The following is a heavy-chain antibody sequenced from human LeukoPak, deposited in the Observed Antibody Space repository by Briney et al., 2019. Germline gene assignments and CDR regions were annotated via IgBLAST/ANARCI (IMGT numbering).Heavy chain of an antibody. CDR3: AKGPQSISSGYYFMYYFDY. CDR2: KSYDGSNK. D-gene: IGHD3-22*01. J-gene: IGHJ4*02. Sequence: GGSLRLPCAASGFTFSSYGMHWVRQAPGKGLEWVAVKSYDGSNKYYADSVKGRFTISRDNSKNTLYLQMNSLRAEDTAVYYCAKGPQSISSGYYFMYYFDYWGQGTLVTVSS. V-gene: IGHV3-30*18. CDR1: GFTFSSYG.